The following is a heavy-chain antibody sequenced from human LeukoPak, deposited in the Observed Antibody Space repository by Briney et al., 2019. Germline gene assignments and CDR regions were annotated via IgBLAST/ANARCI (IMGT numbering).Heavy chain of an antibody. D-gene: IGHD3-10*01. CDR2: VSAYNGDT. J-gene: IGHJ6*02. CDR1: GYSFTNYA. Sequence: GASVKVSCKASGYSFTNYAISWVRQAPGQGLEWMGWVSAYNGDTNYAQRLQGRVTMTTDTSTSTAYMELRSLRSDDRAVYYCAGGSGSPEVWHYYGMDVWGQGTTVTVSS. V-gene: IGHV1-18*01. CDR3: AGGSGSPEVWHYYGMDV.